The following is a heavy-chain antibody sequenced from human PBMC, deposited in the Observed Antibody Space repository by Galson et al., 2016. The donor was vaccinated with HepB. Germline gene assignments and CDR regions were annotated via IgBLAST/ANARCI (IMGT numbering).Heavy chain of an antibody. Sequence: SETLSLTCSVSGGSVSGGSYQWTWIRQPPGKGLEWIGHIYYTGSAKYNPSLKSRLTISIDTSKNQFSLKLKSVTAADTAVYYCGRTAFYDFWSGTKRDYWGQGTLVTVSS. CDR1: GGSVSGGSYQ. CDR2: IYYTGSA. V-gene: IGHV4-61*01. D-gene: IGHD3-3*01. J-gene: IGHJ4*02. CDR3: GRTAFYDFWSGTKRDY.